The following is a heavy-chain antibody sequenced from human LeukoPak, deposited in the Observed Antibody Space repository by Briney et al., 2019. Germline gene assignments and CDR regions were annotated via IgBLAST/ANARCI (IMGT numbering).Heavy chain of an antibody. CDR3: AREMETGSGAFDI. D-gene: IGHD3-10*01. Sequence: SETLSLTCTASGGSISSYYWSWIRQPPGKGLEWIGYIYYSGSTSYNPSLKSRVTISVDTSKNQLSLRLSSVTAADTAVYYCAREMETGSGAFDIWGQGTMVTVSS. CDR2: IYYSGST. J-gene: IGHJ3*02. V-gene: IGHV4-59*01. CDR1: GGSISSYY.